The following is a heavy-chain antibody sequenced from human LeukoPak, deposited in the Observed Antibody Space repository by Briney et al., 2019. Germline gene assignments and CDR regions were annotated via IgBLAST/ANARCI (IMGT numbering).Heavy chain of an antibody. Sequence: PSETLSLTCTVSGGSITSYYWSWIRQPPGKGLEWIGYISDSGSTNYNPSLKSRVTISVDTSKNQFSLKVASVTAADTAVYHCARGNSSRWYWFDPWGRGTLVTVSS. J-gene: IGHJ5*02. V-gene: IGHV4-59*01. CDR2: ISDSGST. D-gene: IGHD6-13*01. CDR3: ARGNSSRWYWFDP. CDR1: GGSITSYY.